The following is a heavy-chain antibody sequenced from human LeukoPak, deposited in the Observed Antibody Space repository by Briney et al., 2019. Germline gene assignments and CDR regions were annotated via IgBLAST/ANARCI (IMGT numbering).Heavy chain of an antibody. V-gene: IGHV3-23*01. CDR1: GFTFSSYA. D-gene: IGHD2-8*02. J-gene: IGHJ4*02. CDR3: AKGSAGGRPYYFDY. Sequence: PAGSLRLSCAASGFTFSSYAMSWVRQAPGKGLEWVSAITDTGGSTYYADSVKRRFTISRDNSKNSLYLQMSSLRAEDTAVYYCAKGSAGGRPYYFDYWGQGTLVTVSS. CDR2: ITDTGGST.